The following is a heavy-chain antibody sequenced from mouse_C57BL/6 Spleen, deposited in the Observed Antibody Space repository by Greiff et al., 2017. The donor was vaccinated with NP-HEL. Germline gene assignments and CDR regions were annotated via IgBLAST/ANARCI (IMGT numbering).Heavy chain of an antibody. CDR2: IYPGSGNT. CDR1: GYTFTDYY. V-gene: IGHV1-76*01. CDR3: ARGSSYAMDY. Sequence: VKLQESGAELVRPGASVKLSCKASGYTFTDYYINWVKQRPGQGLEWIARIYPGSGNTYYNEKFKGKATLTAEKSSSTAYMQLSSLTSEDSAVYFCARGSSYAMDYWGQGTSVTVSS. D-gene: IGHD1-1*01. J-gene: IGHJ4*01.